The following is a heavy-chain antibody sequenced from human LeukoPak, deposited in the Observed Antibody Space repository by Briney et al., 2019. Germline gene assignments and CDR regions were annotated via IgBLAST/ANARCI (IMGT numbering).Heavy chain of an antibody. Sequence: RGESLKISGKGSGYSFTSYWIGWVRQMPGKGLEWMGIIYPGDSDTRYSPSFQGQVTISADKSISTAYLQWSSLKASDTAMYYCVRLGWGSGWYGSAFDIWGQGTMVTVSS. CDR2: IYPGDSDT. J-gene: IGHJ3*02. CDR1: GYSFTSYW. D-gene: IGHD6-19*01. V-gene: IGHV5-51*01. CDR3: VRLGWGSGWYGSAFDI.